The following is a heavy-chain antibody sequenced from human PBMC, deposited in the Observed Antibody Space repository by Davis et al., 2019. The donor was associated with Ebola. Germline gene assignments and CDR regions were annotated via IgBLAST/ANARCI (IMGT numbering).Heavy chain of an antibody. CDR1: GGPISSSSYY. V-gene: IGHV4-39*01. CDR2: IYYSGST. J-gene: IGHJ4*02. Sequence: MPGGSLRLSCTVPGGPISSSSYYWGWIRQPPGKGLEWIGSIYYSGSTYYNPSLKSRVTISVDTSKNQFSLKLSSVTAADTAVYYCARHGEWLQQDYWGQGTLVTVSS. D-gene: IGHD5-24*01. CDR3: ARHGEWLQQDY.